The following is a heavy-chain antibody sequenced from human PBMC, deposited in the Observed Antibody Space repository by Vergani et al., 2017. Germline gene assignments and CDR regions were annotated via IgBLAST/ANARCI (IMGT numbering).Heavy chain of an antibody. CDR2: IFTRGST. Sequence: QVQLQQSGPGLVNPSQTLSLTCSVSGVSITGGSYYWNWMRQSAEKGLEWIGRIFTRGSTDYNPSLKGRVTISFDKSKNQFSLKLNSVTAADTAVYYCARGAYGAYFDYWVQGALVTVCS. V-gene: IGHV4-61*02. J-gene: IGHJ4*02. CDR3: ARGAYGAYFDY. CDR1: GVSITGGSYY. D-gene: IGHD3-16*01.